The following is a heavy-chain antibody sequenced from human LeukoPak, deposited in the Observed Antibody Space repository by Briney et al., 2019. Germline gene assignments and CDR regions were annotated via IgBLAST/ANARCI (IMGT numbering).Heavy chain of an antibody. CDR1: GGSISSSSYY. CDR2: IYYSGST. V-gene: IGHV4-39*07. J-gene: IGHJ4*02. D-gene: IGHD3-10*01. CDR3: SSGDYFDY. Sequence: PSETLSLTCTVSGGSISSSSYYWGWIRQPPGKGLEWIGSIYYSGSTYYNPSLKSRVTMSVDTSKNQFSLKLSSVTAADTAVYYCSSGDYFDYWGQGTLVTVSS.